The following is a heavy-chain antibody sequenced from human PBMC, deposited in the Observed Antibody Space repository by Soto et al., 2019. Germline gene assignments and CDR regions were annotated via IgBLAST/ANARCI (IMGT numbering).Heavy chain of an antibody. CDR3: AREKIGAARPGKIVGTYFDY. Sequence: QLQLKESGSGLVKPSQTLSLTCAVSGGSISSGGYSWSWIRQPPGQGLEWIWYIYHSGSTYYNLSIKSRVDISVDRSKNQFSLQLSSVTAADTAVYYCAREKIGAARPGKIVGTYFDYWGQGTLVTVSA. CDR2: IYHSGST. D-gene: IGHD6-6*01. CDR1: GGSISSGGYS. V-gene: IGHV4-30-2*01. J-gene: IGHJ4*02.